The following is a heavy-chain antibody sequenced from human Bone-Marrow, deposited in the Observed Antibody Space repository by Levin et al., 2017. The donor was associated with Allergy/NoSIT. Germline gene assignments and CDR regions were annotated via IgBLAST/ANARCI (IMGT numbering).Heavy chain of an antibody. CDR1: GFTFNNYY. D-gene: IGHD2-21*01. CDR2: IKYDGSEE. J-gene: IGHJ5*02. CDR3: ARDGWGSNDH. V-gene: IGHV3-7*01. Sequence: PGGSLRLSCAASGFTFNNYYMSWVRQAPGKGLEWVANIKYDGSEESFVDSVRGRFTISRDNTKNLLYLQMNNLRAEDTAMYYCARDGWGSNDHWGQGTLVTVSS.